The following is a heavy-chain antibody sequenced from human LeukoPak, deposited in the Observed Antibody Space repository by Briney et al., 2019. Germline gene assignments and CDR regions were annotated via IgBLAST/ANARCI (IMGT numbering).Heavy chain of an antibody. J-gene: IGHJ4*02. V-gene: IGHV4-59*01. CDR2: IYYSEST. Sequence: PSETLSLTCTVSGGSISSYYWSWIRQPPGKGLEWIGYIYYSESTNYNPSLKSRVTISVDTSKNQFSLKLSSVTAADTAVYYCARGEMATSFDYWGQGTLVTVSS. D-gene: IGHD5-24*01. CDR1: GGSISSYY. CDR3: ARGEMATSFDY.